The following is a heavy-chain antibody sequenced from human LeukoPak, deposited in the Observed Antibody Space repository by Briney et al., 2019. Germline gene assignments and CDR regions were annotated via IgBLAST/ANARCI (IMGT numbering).Heavy chain of an antibody. Sequence: SETLSLTCTVSGASISSYHWSWLRQPPVKGLEWIGYIYNSGSTNYNPSLKSRVTISVDTSKNQVSLKLSSVTAADTAVYYCARKDGDYWGQGILVTVSS. CDR1: GASISSYH. CDR3: ARKDGDY. V-gene: IGHV4-59*01. CDR2: IYNSGST. J-gene: IGHJ4*02. D-gene: IGHD2-15*01.